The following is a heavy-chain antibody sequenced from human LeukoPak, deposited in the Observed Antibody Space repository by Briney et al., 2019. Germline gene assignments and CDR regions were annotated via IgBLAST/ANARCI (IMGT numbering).Heavy chain of an antibody. CDR3: ARDEARYSSGYYPNWFDP. V-gene: IGHV1-18*01. CDR2: ISGYNGYR. J-gene: IGHJ5*02. D-gene: IGHD3-22*01. Sequence: ASVNVSCKASGYTFTSYGISWVRQAPGQGLEWMGWISGYNGYRHNAYNLQGRGTMTTDTSTSTAYMEMRSLRADDTGVYYCARDEARYSSGYYPNWFDPWGQGALVTVSS. CDR1: GYTFTSYG.